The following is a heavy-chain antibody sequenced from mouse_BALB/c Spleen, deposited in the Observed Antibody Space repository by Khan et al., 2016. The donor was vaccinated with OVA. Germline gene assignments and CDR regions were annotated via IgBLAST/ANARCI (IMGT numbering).Heavy chain of an antibody. CDR2: IWGGGGT. D-gene: IGHD2-14*01. CDR3: ARAYYRYDGYYAMDY. V-gene: IGHV2-6-4*01. J-gene: IGHJ4*01. Sequence: QVQLKDSGPGLVAPSQSLSITCTVSGFSLSRYNIHWVRQPPGKGLEWLGMIWGGGGTDYNSTLKIRLSISQDNSKSQVFLKMNSLQTDDTAMYYCARAYYRYDGYYAMDYWGQGTSVTVSS. CDR1: GFSLSRYN.